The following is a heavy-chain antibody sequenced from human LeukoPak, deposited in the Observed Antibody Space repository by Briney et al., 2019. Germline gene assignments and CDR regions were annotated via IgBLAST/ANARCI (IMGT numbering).Heavy chain of an antibody. CDR2: IKQDGSEK. V-gene: IGHV3-7*04. J-gene: IGHJ4*02. CDR1: GFTFRSYW. Sequence: GGPLRLSCAASGFTFRSYWMSWVRQAPGKGLEWVAKIKQDGSEKYYVDSARGRFTISRDNAKNSLHLQMNSLRAEDTAVYYCARDEHQYYSESSGRFDFWGQGVLVTVSS. D-gene: IGHD3-22*01. CDR3: ARDEHQYYSESSGRFDF.